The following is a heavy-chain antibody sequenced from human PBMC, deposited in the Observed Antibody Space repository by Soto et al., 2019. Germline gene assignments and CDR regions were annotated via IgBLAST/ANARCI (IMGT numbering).Heavy chain of an antibody. V-gene: IGHV3-74*01. CDR1: GLTFNSYW. D-gene: IGHD6-19*01. J-gene: IGHJ4*02. CDR2: VHGDGTGT. Sequence: EVQLVESGGGLVQPGGSLRISCAASGLTFNSYWMHWVRQAPGKGLVWVSRVHGDGTGTNYADSVKGRCTISRDNGKNTLYLQMNSLRAEDTAVYYCARVPILRAGIGIDYWGQGTLVTVSS. CDR3: ARVPILRAGIGIDY.